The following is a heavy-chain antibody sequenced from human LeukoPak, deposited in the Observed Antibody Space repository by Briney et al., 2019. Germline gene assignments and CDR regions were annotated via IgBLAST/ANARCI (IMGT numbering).Heavy chain of an antibody. Sequence: SETLSLTCAVYGGSFSGYYWSWIRQPPGKGLEWIGEINHSGSTNYNPSLKSRVTISVDMSKNQFSLKLSSVTAADTAVYYCARGPYYDSSGYYPPFDYWGQGTLVTVSS. CDR1: GGSFSGYY. V-gene: IGHV4-34*01. CDR3: ARGPYYDSSGYYPPFDY. D-gene: IGHD3-22*01. CDR2: INHSGST. J-gene: IGHJ4*02.